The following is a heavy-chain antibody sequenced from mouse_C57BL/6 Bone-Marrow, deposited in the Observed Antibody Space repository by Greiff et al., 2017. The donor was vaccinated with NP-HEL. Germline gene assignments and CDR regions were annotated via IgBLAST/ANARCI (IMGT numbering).Heavy chain of an antibody. CDR2: IYPGSGST. Sequence: QVHVKQSGAELVKPGASVKMSCKASGYTFTSYWITWVKQRPGQGLEWIGDIYPGSGSTNYNEKFKSTATLTVDTSSSTAYMQLSSLTSEDSAVYDCAREGDYDPFAYWGQGTLVTVSA. J-gene: IGHJ3*01. V-gene: IGHV1-55*01. CDR1: GYTFTSYW. CDR3: AREGDYDPFAY. D-gene: IGHD2-4*01.